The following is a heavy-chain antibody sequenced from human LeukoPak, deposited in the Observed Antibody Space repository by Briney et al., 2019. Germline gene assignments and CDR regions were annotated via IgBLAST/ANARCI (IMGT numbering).Heavy chain of an antibody. CDR3: AGHPQNTIFGVVITSENAFDI. CDR2: IYYSGST. D-gene: IGHD3-3*01. Sequence: SETLSLTCTVSGGPISSSSYYWRWNRQPPAKGLERIGSIYYSGSTYYNPSLKSRVTISVDTSKNQFSLKLSSVTAADTAVYYCAGHPQNTIFGVVITSENAFDIWGQGTMVTVSS. J-gene: IGHJ3*02. V-gene: IGHV4-39*01. CDR1: GGPISSSSYY.